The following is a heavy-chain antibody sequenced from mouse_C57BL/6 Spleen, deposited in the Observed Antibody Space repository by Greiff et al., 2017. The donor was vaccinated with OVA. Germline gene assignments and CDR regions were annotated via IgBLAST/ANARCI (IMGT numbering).Heavy chain of an antibody. D-gene: IGHD2-3*01. CDR2: IYPGDGDT. CDR3: ARGDDGYYVY. Sequence: VQGVESGPELVKPGASVKISCKASGYAFSSSWMNWVKQRPGKGLEWIGRIYPGDGDTNYNGKFKGKATLTADKSSSTAYMQLSSLTSEDSAVYFCARGDDGYYVYWGQGTTLTVSS. J-gene: IGHJ2*01. CDR1: GYAFSSSW. V-gene: IGHV1-82*01.